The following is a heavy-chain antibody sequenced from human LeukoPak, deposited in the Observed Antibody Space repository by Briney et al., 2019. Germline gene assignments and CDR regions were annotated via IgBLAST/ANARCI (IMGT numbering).Heavy chain of an antibody. CDR1: GFTFSSYS. V-gene: IGHV3-21*04. D-gene: IGHD3-16*01. CDR3: AKAGGGD. J-gene: IGHJ4*02. Sequence: PGGSLRLSCAASGFTFSSYSMNWVRQAPGKGLEWVSSISSSSSYIYYADSVKGRFTISRDNSKNTLYLQMNSLRGEDTALYYCAKAGGGDWGQGTLVTVSS. CDR2: ISSSSSYI.